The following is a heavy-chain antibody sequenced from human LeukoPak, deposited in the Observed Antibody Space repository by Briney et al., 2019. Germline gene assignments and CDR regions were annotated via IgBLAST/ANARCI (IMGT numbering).Heavy chain of an antibody. CDR1: GXSIMTTNW. Sequence: TSETLSLTCDVSGXSIMTTNWWSWVRQPPNKGLEWIGEVHLSGATNYNPSLESRVTMSIDTSKNHLSLELTSVTAADTAMHYCTRESGAFSPFGFWGQGTLVTVSS. J-gene: IGHJ4*02. CDR2: VHLSGAT. D-gene: IGHD1-26*01. V-gene: IGHV4-4*02. CDR3: TRESGAFSPFGF.